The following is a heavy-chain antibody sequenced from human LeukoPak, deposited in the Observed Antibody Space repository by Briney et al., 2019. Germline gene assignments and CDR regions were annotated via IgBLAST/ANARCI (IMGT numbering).Heavy chain of an antibody. CDR3: AKSYYDFWSGYYQYYFDY. CDR1: GFTFSSYG. V-gene: IGHV3-30*18. Sequence: GRSLRLSCAASGFTFSSYGMHWVRQAPGKGLEWVAVISYDGSNKYYADSVKGRFTISRDNSKNTLYLQMNSLRAEDTAVYYCAKSYYDFWSGYYQYYFDYWGQGTLVTVSS. J-gene: IGHJ4*02. CDR2: ISYDGSNK. D-gene: IGHD3-3*01.